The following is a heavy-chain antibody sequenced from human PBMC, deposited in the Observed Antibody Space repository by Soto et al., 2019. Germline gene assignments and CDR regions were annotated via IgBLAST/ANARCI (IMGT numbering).Heavy chain of an antibody. Sequence: EVQLVESGGGLVQPGGSLRLSCAASGFTFSNYWMSWVRQAPGEGLEWVANIKQDGSENSYVDSVKGRFTISRDNAKNSVYLQMNSLRVEDTAVYYCARGRYCSGGRCYFDYWGQGTPVTVSS. CDR2: IKQDGSEN. J-gene: IGHJ4*02. D-gene: IGHD2-15*01. CDR1: GFTFSNYW. CDR3: ARGRYCSGGRCYFDY. V-gene: IGHV3-7*04.